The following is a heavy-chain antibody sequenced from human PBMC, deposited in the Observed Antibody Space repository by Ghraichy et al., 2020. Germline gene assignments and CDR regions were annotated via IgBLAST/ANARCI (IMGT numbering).Heavy chain of an antibody. CDR1: GFTFSNAW. Sequence: LSLTCAASGFTFSNAWMSWVRQAPGKGLEWVGRIKSKTDGGTTDYAAPVKGRFTISRDDSKNTLYLQMNSLKTEDTAVYYCGQWLRTRIDYWGQGTLVTVPS. CDR3: GQWLRTRIDY. V-gene: IGHV3-15*01. D-gene: IGHD5-12*01. CDR2: IKSKTDGGTT. J-gene: IGHJ4*02.